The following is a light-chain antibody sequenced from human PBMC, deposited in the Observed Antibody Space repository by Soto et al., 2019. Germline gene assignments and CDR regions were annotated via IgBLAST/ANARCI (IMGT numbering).Light chain of an antibody. V-gene: IGLV2-8*02. CDR1: SRDVGAYNY. CDR3: TSYAGTYSFFYV. J-gene: IGLJ1*01. CDR2: EVS. Sequence: QSALRQALSATRAALEVVCIAYNRNSRDVGAYNYVSWYQQLPGKAPKLIIYEVSKRPSGVPDRFSGSKSGNTASLTVSGLQADDEADYYCTSYAGTYSFFYVCGTGTKVTVL.